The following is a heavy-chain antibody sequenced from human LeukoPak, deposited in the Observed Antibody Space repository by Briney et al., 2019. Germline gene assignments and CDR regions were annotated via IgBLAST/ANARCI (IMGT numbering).Heavy chain of an antibody. CDR1: GLIFSTYD. V-gene: IGHV3-48*03. Sequence: PGGSLRLSCAACGLIFSTYDMTWVRQAPGKGVEGVSYIGSSTRTMYYAESLKGRFIISRDNAKNSLYLQMDSLRAEDTATYYCASLLYGYSYGPFHHWGQGALVTVSS. CDR2: IGSSTRTM. D-gene: IGHD5-18*01. J-gene: IGHJ4*02. CDR3: ASLLYGYSYGPFHH.